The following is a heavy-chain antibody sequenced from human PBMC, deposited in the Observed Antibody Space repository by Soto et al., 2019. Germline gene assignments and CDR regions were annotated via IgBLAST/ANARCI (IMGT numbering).Heavy chain of an antibody. D-gene: IGHD3-22*01. Sequence: PSETLSLTCTVSGGSISSSSYYWGWIRQPPGKGLEWIGSIYYSGSTYYNPSLKSRVTISVDTSKNQFSLKLSSVTAADTAVYYCARESYYDSSGYYGNNWFDPWGQGTLVTVSS. CDR1: GGSISSSSYY. V-gene: IGHV4-39*02. CDR2: IYYSGST. CDR3: ARESYYDSSGYYGNNWFDP. J-gene: IGHJ5*02.